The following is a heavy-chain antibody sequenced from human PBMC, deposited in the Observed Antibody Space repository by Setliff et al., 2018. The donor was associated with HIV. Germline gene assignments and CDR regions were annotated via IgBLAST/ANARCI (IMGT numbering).Heavy chain of an antibody. CDR3: AREYHTASGGTRVANYFDY. CDR2: INPSDVST. D-gene: IGHD1-1*01. J-gene: IGHJ4*02. CDR1: GGTFSSYA. V-gene: IGHV1-46*01. Sequence: GASVKVSCKASGGTFSSYAISWVRQAHGQGLEWMGIINPSDVSTTYAQKFQGRVTMTSDTSTSTVYMELSSLRSEDTAIYYCAREYHTASGGTRVANYFDYWGQGTLVTVSS.